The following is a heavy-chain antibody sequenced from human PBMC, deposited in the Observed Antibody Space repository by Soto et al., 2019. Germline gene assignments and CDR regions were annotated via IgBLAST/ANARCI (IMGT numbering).Heavy chain of an antibody. V-gene: IGHV3-21*01. CDR2: ISSSSSYI. CDR1: GFTFSSYS. CDR3: ARLSDYEFYYYYMDV. D-gene: IGHD5-12*01. Sequence: GGSLRLSCAASGFTFSSYSMNWVRQAPGKGLEWVSSISSSSSYIYYADSVKGRFTISRDNAKNSLYLQMNSLRAEDTAVYYCARLSDYEFYYYYMDVWGKGTTVTVSS. J-gene: IGHJ6*03.